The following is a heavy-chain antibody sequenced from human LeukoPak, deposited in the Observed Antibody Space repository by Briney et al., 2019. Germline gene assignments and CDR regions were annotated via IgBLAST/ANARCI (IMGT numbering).Heavy chain of an antibody. D-gene: IGHD6-19*01. J-gene: IGHJ4*02. CDR2: LSGSGGST. V-gene: IGHV3-23*01. Sequence: PGGSLRLSCAASGFTFSSCAMNWVRQAPGKGLEWVSGLSGSGGSTYYADSVKGRFTISRDNSKNTLYLQMNSLRVEDTAVYYCAKAYTSGWYFCLDYWGQGALVTVSS. CDR1: GFTFSSCA. CDR3: AKAYTSGWYFCLDY.